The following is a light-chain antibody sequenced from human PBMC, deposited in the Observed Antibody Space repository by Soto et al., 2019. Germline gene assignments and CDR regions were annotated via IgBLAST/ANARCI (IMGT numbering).Light chain of an antibody. CDR3: QSYDTSLSGVV. CDR2: GNT. Sequence: QSVLTQPPSVSGAPGQRVTISCTGSSSNIGAGYDVHWYQQFPGTAPKLLIYGNTNRPSGVPDRFSGSKSGTSAYLAITGLQSEDEADYYCQSYDTSLSGVVFGGGTQLTVL. V-gene: IGLV1-40*01. CDR1: SSNIGAGYD. J-gene: IGLJ2*01.